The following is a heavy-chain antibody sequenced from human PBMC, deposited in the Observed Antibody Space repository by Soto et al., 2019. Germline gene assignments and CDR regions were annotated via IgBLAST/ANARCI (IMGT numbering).Heavy chain of an antibody. CDR2: IYTSGST. CDR3: ARLVTFGGVIVEYYFDY. CDR1: GGSISSYY. V-gene: IGHV4-4*07. J-gene: IGHJ4*02. Sequence: QVQLQESGPGLVKPSETLSLTCTVSGGSISSYYWSWIRQPAGKGLEWIGRIYTSGSTNYNPSLKSRVTMSVDTSKNQLSLKLSSVTAADTAVYYCARLVTFGGVIVEYYFDYWGQGTLVTVSS. D-gene: IGHD3-16*02.